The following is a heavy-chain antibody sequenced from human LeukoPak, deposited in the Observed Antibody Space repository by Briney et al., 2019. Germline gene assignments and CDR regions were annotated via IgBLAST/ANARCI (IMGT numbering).Heavy chain of an antibody. CDR2: INPSGGST. CDR3: ARESIAVAGGWFDP. V-gene: IGHV1-46*01. D-gene: IGHD6-19*01. Sequence: ASVKVSCKASGYTFTNYYMHWVRQAPGQGLEWMGIINPSGGSTNYAQKFQGRVTMTRDMSTSTVYMELSSLRSEDTAVYYCARESIAVAGGWFDPWGQGTLVTVSS. J-gene: IGHJ5*02. CDR1: GYTFTNYY.